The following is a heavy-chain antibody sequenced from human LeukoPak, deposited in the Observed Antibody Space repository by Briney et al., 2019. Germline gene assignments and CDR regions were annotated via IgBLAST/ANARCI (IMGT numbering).Heavy chain of an antibody. CDR2: INAGNGNT. CDR1: GYTFTSYA. CDR3: ARGGDCSSTSCYEGGTDY. Sequence: GASVKVSCKASGYTFTSYAMHWVRQAPGQRLEWMGWINAGNGNTKYSQKFQGRVTITRDTSASTAYMGLSSLRSEDTAVYYCARGGDCSSTSCYEGGTDYWGQGTLVTVSS. J-gene: IGHJ4*02. D-gene: IGHD2-2*01. V-gene: IGHV1-3*01.